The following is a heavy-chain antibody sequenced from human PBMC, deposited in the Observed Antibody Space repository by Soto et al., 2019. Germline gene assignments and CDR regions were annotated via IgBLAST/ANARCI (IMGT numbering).Heavy chain of an antibody. D-gene: IGHD2-21*01. V-gene: IGHV5-51*01. CDR3: SRRDIVVVHDAFVI. CDR2: IYPGDSDT. CDR1: GYSFTSYW. Sequence: GASLKISCKGSGYSFTSYWIGWVRQMPGKGLEWMGIIYPGDSDTRYSPSFQGQVTISADKSISTAYLQWSSLKASDTAMYYCSRRDIVVVHDAFVIWGQGTMVTVSS. J-gene: IGHJ3*02.